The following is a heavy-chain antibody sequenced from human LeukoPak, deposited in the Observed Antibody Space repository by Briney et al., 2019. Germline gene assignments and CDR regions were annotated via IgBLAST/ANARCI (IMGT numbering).Heavy chain of an antibody. D-gene: IGHD6-19*01. CDR2: IYHSGST. V-gene: IGHV4-30-2*01. Sequence: SETLSLTCTVSGGSISSGGYYWSWIRQPPGKGLEWIGYIYHSGSTYYNPSLKSRVTISVDRSKNQFSLKLSSVTAAGTAVYYCARGIAVAGTNYFQHWGQGTLVTVSS. CDR1: GGSISSGGYY. J-gene: IGHJ1*01. CDR3: ARGIAVAGTNYFQH.